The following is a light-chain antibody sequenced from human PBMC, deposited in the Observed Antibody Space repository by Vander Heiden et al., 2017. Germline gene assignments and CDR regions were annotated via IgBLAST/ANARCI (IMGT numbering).Light chain of an antibody. CDR3: QQYNNWPLCT. J-gene: IGKJ2*02. V-gene: IGKV3-15*01. CDR2: GAA. Sequence: EIVMTQSPATLSVSPGERATLPCRASQSVTRNLAWYQQKPGQAPRLLIYGAATRATGVPARFSGSGSGTEFTLTISSLQSEDFAVYYCQQYNNWPLCTFGQGTKLEIK. CDR1: QSVTRN.